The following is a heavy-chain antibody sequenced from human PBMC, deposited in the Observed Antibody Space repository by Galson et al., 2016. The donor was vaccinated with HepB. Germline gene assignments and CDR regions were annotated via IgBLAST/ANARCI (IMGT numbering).Heavy chain of an antibody. Sequence: SVKVSCKASGYSFSTYAIHWMRQAPGQKLEWMGWINAGNARTKYLQKFQGRVTFTRDTSASTAYMELSSLISEDTAMYYCARGVSWSFDPWGQGTLVTVSS. CDR1: GYSFSTYA. V-gene: IGHV1-3*01. CDR2: INAGNART. J-gene: IGHJ5*02. D-gene: IGHD2-8*01. CDR3: ARGVSWSFDP.